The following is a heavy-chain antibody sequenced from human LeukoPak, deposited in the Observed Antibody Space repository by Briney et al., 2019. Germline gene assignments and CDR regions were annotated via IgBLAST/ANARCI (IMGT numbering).Heavy chain of an antibody. D-gene: IGHD2-15*01. CDR2: VSAYGDNT. CDR1: GYTFTNYG. Sequence: ASVKVSCKTSGYTFTNYGITWVRQAPGQGLEWMGWVSAYGDNTNYVQRIQGRDTMTTDTSTSTAYMELRSLRSDDTAVYYCARDCIGCHGFDFWGQGTLVTVSS. CDR3: ARDCIGCHGFDF. V-gene: IGHV1-18*01. J-gene: IGHJ4*02.